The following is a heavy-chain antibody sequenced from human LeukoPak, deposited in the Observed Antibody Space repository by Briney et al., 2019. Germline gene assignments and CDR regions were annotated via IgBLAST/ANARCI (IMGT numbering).Heavy chain of an antibody. Sequence: ASVKVSCKASGYTFTGFYMHWVRQAPGQGLEWMGWINPNSGGTDYAQKFQGRVTMARDTSISTAYMELSRLRSDDTAVYYCAKDYYGSGSYYLPLDYWGQGTLVTVSS. CDR1: GYTFTGFY. CDR2: INPNSGGT. J-gene: IGHJ4*02. D-gene: IGHD3-10*01. CDR3: AKDYYGSGSYYLPLDY. V-gene: IGHV1-2*02.